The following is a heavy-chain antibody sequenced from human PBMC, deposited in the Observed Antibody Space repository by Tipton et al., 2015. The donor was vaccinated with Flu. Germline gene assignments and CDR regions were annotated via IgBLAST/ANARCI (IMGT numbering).Heavy chain of an antibody. D-gene: IGHD3-3*01. V-gene: IGHV3-48*03. CDR3: ASGDFWSGYYTDY. J-gene: IGHJ4*02. Sequence: SLRLSCAASGFTFSSYEMNWVRQAPGKGLEWVSYISSSGSTIYYADSVKGRFTISRDNAKNSLYLQMNSLRAEDTAVYYCASGDFWSGYYTDYWGQGTLATVSS. CDR2: ISSSGSTI. CDR1: GFTFSSYE.